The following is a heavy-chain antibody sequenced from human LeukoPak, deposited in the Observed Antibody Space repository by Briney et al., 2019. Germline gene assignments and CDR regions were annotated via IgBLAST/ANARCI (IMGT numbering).Heavy chain of an antibody. J-gene: IGHJ3*02. Sequence: SETLSLTCTVSGGSISSYYWSWIRQPPGKGLEWIGYIYTSGSTNYNPSLKSRVTISVDTSKNQFPLKLSSVTAADTAVYYCARRGIAAGDAFDIWGQGTMVTVSS. D-gene: IGHD6-13*01. CDR3: ARRGIAAGDAFDI. CDR2: IYTSGST. CDR1: GGSISSYY. V-gene: IGHV4-4*09.